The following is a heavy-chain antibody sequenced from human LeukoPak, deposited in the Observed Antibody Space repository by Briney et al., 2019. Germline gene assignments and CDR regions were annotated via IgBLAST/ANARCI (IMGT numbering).Heavy chain of an antibody. CDR1: GYSISSGYY. D-gene: IGHD3-10*01. CDR3: ARHPLWFGEPKPFDY. V-gene: IGHV4-38-2*01. CDR2: IYYSGST. J-gene: IGHJ4*02. Sequence: PSETLSLTCAVSGYSISSGYYWGWIRQPPGKGLEWIGSIYYSGSTYYNPSLKSRVTISVDTSKNQFSLKLSSVTAADTAVYYCARHPLWFGEPKPFDYWGQGTLVTVSS.